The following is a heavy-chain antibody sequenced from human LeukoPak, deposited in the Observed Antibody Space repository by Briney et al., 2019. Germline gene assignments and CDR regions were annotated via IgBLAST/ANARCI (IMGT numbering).Heavy chain of an antibody. V-gene: IGHV1-18*01. Sequence: ASVKVSCKASGYTFTSYGISWVRQAPGQGLEWMGWISAYNGNTNYAQKLQGRVTMTTDTSTSTAYMELRSLRSEDTAVYYCARESCSGGSCAFDIWGQGTMVTVSS. CDR2: ISAYNGNT. J-gene: IGHJ3*02. CDR1: GYTFTSYG. CDR3: ARESCSGGSCAFDI. D-gene: IGHD2-15*01.